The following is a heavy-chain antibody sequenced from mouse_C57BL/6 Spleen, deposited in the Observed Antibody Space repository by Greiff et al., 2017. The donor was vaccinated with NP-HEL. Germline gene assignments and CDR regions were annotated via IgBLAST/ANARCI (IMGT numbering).Heavy chain of an antibody. CDR1: GFTFSDYY. CDR3: ARRGTGSLFAY. V-gene: IGHV5-12*01. J-gene: IGHJ3*01. Sequence: EVMLVESGGGLVQPGGSLKLSCAASGFTFSDYYMYWVRQTPEKRLEWVAYISNGGGSTYYPHTVKGRFTISRDNAKNTLYLQMSRLKSEDTAMYYCARRGTGSLFAYWGQGTLVTVSA. CDR2: ISNGGGST. D-gene: IGHD4-1*01.